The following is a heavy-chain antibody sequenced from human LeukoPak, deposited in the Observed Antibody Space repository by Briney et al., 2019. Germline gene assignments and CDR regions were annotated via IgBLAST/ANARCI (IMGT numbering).Heavy chain of an antibody. J-gene: IGHJ6*03. CDR3: ARRGRRYSSSPPDSYYYYMDV. D-gene: IGHD6-6*01. CDR1: GFTFSSYG. CDR2: IWYDGSNK. V-gene: IGHV3-33*01. Sequence: PGGSLRLSCAASGFTFSSYGMHWVRQAPGKGLEWVAVIWYDGSNKYYADSVKGRFTISRDNSKNTLYLQMSSLRAEDTAVYYCARRGRRYSSSPPDSYYYYMDVWGKGTTVTVSS.